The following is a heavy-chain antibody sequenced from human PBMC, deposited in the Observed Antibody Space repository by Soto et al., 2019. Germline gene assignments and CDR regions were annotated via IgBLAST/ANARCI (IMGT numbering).Heavy chain of an antibody. Sequence: GGSLRLSCAASGFSFSNYGMHWVRQAPGKGLEWVAVISYDGSDKYYADSVKGRFSISRDNSKNTLYLQMNSLRAEDTAVYYCAKVTGYCSSSSCRRDYYYYYGMDVWGQGTTVTVSS. D-gene: IGHD2-2*01. CDR2: ISYDGSDK. J-gene: IGHJ6*02. V-gene: IGHV3-30*18. CDR3: AKVTGYCSSSSCRRDYYYYYGMDV. CDR1: GFSFSNYG.